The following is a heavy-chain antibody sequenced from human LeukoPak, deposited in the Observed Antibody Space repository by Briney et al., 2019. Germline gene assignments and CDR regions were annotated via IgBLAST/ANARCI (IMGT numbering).Heavy chain of an antibody. CDR1: GFTFNNYA. CDR3: AKDGRLLWFGESNDAFDI. D-gene: IGHD3-10*01. CDR2: ITASGGST. J-gene: IGHJ3*02. V-gene: IGHV3-23*01. Sequence: GGSLRLSCASSGFTFNNYAMTWVRQAPGKGLEWVSSITASGGSTYCADSVKGRFTISRDNSKTTLSLQMSSLRAEDTAVYYCAKDGRLLWFGESNDAFDIWGQGTMVTVSS.